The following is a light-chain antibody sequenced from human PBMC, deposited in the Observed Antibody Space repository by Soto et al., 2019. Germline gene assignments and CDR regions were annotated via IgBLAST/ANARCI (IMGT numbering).Light chain of an antibody. J-gene: IGKJ2*01. CDR2: GAS. Sequence: IVLTQSPGTLSLSPGERATLSCRASQSVSSSYLAWYQQKPGQAPRLLIYGASSRATGIPDRFSGSGSGTDFTLTISSLEPEDFAVYYCQQYGSSPDTFGQGTKLEIK. V-gene: IGKV3-20*01. CDR3: QQYGSSPDT. CDR1: QSVSSSY.